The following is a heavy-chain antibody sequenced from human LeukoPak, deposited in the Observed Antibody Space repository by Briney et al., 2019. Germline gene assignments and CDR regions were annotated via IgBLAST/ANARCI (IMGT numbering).Heavy chain of an antibody. CDR1: GGSISSGGYY. J-gene: IGHJ6*02. CDR3: AREVATDYYGMDV. D-gene: IGHD5-12*01. CDR2: IYYSGST. V-gene: IGHV4-31*03. Sequence: SETLSLTSTVSGGSISSGGYYWSWIRQHPGKGLEWIGYIYYSGSTYYNPSLKSRATISVDTSKNQFSVKLSSVTAADTAVYYCAREVATDYYGMDVWGQGTTVTVSS.